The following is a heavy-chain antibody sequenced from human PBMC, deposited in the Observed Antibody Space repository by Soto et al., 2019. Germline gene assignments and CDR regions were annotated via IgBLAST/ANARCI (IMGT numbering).Heavy chain of an antibody. V-gene: IGHV1-69*01. D-gene: IGHD3-22*01. CDR3: ARIRSPPYDSSGYYSLDY. CDR2: IIPIFGTA. J-gene: IGHJ4*02. Sequence: QVQLVQSGAEVKKPGSSVKVSCKASGGTFSSYAISWVRQAPGQGLEWMGGIIPIFGTANYAQKFQGRVTITADESTSTAYMELSSLRSEDTAVYYCARIRSPPYDSSGYYSLDYWGQGTLVTVSS. CDR1: GGTFSSYA.